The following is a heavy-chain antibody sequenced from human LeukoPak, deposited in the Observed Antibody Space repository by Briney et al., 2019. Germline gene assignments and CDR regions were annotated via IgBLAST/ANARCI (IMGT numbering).Heavy chain of an antibody. J-gene: IGHJ4*02. V-gene: IGHV3-33*01. Sequence: GGSLRLSCAAYGFTFSSFGMHWLRQAPGKGLEWVAIIWDVENNEYYADSVKGRFTISRDNSKNTVYLQMNSLRPEDTAVYYCARAAFNGCCDIWGRGNVVSVSS. CDR3: ARAAFNGCCDI. D-gene: IGHD5-24*01. CDR2: IWDVENNE. CDR1: GFTFSSFG.